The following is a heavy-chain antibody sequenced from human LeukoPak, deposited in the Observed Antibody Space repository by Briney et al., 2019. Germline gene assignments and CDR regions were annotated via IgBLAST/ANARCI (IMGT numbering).Heavy chain of an antibody. V-gene: IGHV3-53*05. CDR2: IYSGGST. CDR3: ARDPYYYGMDV. CDR1: GFTVSSNY. J-gene: IGHJ6*02. Sequence: GGSLRLSCAASGFTVSSNYMSWVRQAPGKGLEWVSVIYSGGSTYYADSVKGRFTISRDNSKNTLYLQMNSLRAEDTAVYYCARDPYYYGMDVWGQGTTVTVSS.